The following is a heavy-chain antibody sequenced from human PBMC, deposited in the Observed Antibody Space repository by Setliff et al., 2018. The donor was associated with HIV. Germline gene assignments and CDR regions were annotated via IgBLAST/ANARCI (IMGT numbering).Heavy chain of an antibody. V-gene: IGHV3-49*04. CDR1: GFTFGDYA. CDR3: SRDELYGGNSFDY. J-gene: IGHJ4*02. D-gene: IGHD4-17*01. CDR2: IRSKVYGGTT. Sequence: GGSLRLSCTTSGFTFGDYAMSWVRQAPGKGLEWVGFIRSKVYGGTTEYAASVKGRFTISRDDSKSIAYLQMNSLKTEDTAVYYCSRDELYGGNSFDYWGQGTLVTVSS.